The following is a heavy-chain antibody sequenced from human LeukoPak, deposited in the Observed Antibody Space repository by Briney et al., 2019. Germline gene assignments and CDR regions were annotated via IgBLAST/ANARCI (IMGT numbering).Heavy chain of an antibody. D-gene: IGHD2-2*01. CDR2: ISGSGGST. CDR1: GFTFSSYA. J-gene: IGHJ3*02. CDR3: AKDICSSTSCYASDAFDI. Sequence: GGSLRLSCAASGFTFSSYAMSWVRQAPGKGLEWVSAISGSGGSTYYADSVKGRFTISRDNSKNTLYLQMNSLRAEDTAVYYCAKDICSSTSCYASDAFDIWGQGTMVTVSS. V-gene: IGHV3-23*01.